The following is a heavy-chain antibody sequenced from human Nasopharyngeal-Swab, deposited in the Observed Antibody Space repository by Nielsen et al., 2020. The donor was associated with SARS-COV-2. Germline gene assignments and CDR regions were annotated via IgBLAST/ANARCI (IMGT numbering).Heavy chain of an antibody. V-gene: IGHV3-23*01. CDR2: VSSTGGST. D-gene: IGHD4-17*01. J-gene: IGHJ6*03. Sequence: WIRQPPGKGLEWVSTVSSTGGSTAYADSVKGRFTISRHNSKNTLYLQMNSLRAEDTAVYYCASYGDYLFYMDVWGKGTTVTVSS. CDR3: ASYGDYLFYMDV.